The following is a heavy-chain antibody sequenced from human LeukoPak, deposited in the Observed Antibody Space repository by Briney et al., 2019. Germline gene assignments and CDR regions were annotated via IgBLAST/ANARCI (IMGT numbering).Heavy chain of an antibody. V-gene: IGHV3-11*01. CDR1: GLTFSEYY. CDR2: ISSSGSTI. CDR3: AREAPAMAPPVYYYMDV. Sequence: GGSLRLSCAASGLTFSEYYMSWIREAPGKGLEWVSYISSSGSTIYYADSVKGRFTISRDNAKNSLYLQMNSLRAEDTAVYYCAREAPAMAPPVYYYMDVWGKGTTVTVSS. J-gene: IGHJ6*03. D-gene: IGHD5-24*01.